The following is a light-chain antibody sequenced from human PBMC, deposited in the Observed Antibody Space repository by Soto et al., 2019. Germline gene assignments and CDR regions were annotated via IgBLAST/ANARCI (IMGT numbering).Light chain of an antibody. J-gene: IGKJ1*01. Sequence: IVLTQSPVTLSLSPGERATLSCRASQSVSSYLAWYQQKPGQAPRLLIYDASNRATGIPDRFSGSGSGTDFTLTISRLEPEDFAVYYCQQYGSSGTFGQGTKVDIK. CDR3: QQYGSSGT. CDR2: DAS. CDR1: QSVSSY. V-gene: IGKV3-20*01.